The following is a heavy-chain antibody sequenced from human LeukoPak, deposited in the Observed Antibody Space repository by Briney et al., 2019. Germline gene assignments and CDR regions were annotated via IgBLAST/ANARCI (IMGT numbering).Heavy chain of an antibody. D-gene: IGHD2-15*01. CDR2: ISSSSSYI. Sequence: ETLSLTCTVSGGSISSSSYYWGWIRQPPGKGLEWVSSISSSSSYIYYADSVKGRFTISRDNAKNSLYLQMNSLRAEDTAVYYCARDEKMVVAATCDYWGQGTLVTVSS. CDR3: ARDEKMVVAATCDY. CDR1: GGSISSSS. V-gene: IGHV3-21*01. J-gene: IGHJ4*02.